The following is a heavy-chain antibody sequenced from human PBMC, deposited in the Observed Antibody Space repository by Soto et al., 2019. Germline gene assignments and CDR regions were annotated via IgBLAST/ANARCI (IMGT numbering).Heavy chain of an antibody. V-gene: IGHV3-33*01. CDR1: GFTFSSYG. J-gene: IGHJ4*02. CDR2: IWYDGSNK. Sequence: QVQLVESGGGVVQPGRSLRLSCAASGFTFSSYGMHWVRQAPGKGLEWVAVIWYDGSNKYYTDSVKGRFTISRDNSRNTLYLLMNSRSAEDTAVYYCASGLITRTHWGIDYWGQGTLVTVSS. CDR3: ASGLITRTHWGIDY. D-gene: IGHD3-16*01.